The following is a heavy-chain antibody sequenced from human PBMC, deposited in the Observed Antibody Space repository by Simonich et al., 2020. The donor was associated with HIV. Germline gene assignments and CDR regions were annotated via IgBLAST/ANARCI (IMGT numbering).Heavy chain of an antibody. V-gene: IGHV4-34*01. CDR2: YNHRGRT. Sequence: QVQLQQWGAGLLKPSETLSLTCAVYGGSFSRYYWSWIRQPPGKGLEWIGEYNHRGRTNYNPSLKRRVTISVDTSKNQFSLKLSSVTAADTAVYYCARRHPTTVTTPYFDYWGQGTLVTVSS. CDR1: GGSFSRYY. CDR3: ARRHPTTVTTPYFDY. J-gene: IGHJ4*02. D-gene: IGHD4-17*01.